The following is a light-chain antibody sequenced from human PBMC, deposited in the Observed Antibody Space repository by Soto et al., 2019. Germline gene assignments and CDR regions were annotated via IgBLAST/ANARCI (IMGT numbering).Light chain of an antibody. CDR3: QQRSNWPPIT. CDR2: DAS. CDR1: QSVNIY. V-gene: IGKV3-11*01. J-gene: IGKJ5*01. Sequence: EIVLTQSPATLSLSPGERATLSCRASQSVNIYLAWYQQKPGQAPRLLIYDASNRVTGIPARFSGSGSGTDFTLTISSLEPEDFAVYYCQQRSNWPPITFGQGTRLEIK.